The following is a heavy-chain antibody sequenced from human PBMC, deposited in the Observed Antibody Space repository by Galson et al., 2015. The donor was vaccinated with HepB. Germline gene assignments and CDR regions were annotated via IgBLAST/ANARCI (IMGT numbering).Heavy chain of an antibody. Sequence: CAISGDSVSANTAVWNWIRQPPSRGLEWLGRTYYRSKWQKDYAVSMKSRITISTDTSRNQVSLQLYSMSPEDTAVYYCAYGVDVWGQGTTVTVSS. J-gene: IGHJ6*02. CDR3: AYGVDV. CDR1: GDSVSANTAV. V-gene: IGHV6-1*01. CDR2: TYYRSKWQK.